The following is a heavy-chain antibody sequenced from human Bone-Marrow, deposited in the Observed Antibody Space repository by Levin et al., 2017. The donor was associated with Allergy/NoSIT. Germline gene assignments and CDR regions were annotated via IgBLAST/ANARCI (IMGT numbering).Heavy chain of an antibody. CDR3: ARIQKGVIITSYYYYVDV. D-gene: IGHD3-10*01. Sequence: SQTLSLTCAVYGASFGGYYWNWIRQSPGKGLEWIGEINQSGNTNYNPSLKSRVAISIDTSKKQFSLRLTSVTAADTAVYYCARIQKGVIITSYYYYVDVWGQGTTVTVS. CDR2: INQSGNT. V-gene: IGHV4-34*01. CDR1: GASFGGYY. J-gene: IGHJ6*02.